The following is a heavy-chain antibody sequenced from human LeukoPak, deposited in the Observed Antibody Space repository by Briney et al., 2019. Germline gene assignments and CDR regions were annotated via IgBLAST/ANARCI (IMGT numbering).Heavy chain of an antibody. CDR1: GFTFSSYG. CDR3: AKGRREEPEYQLLSFDY. J-gene: IGHJ4*02. D-gene: IGHD2-2*01. V-gene: IGHV3-30*18. CDR2: ISYDGSNK. Sequence: GGSLRLSCAASGFTFSSYGMHWVRQAPGKGLEWVAVISYDGSNKYYADSVKGQFTISRDNSKNTLYLQMNSLRAEDTAVYYCAKGRREEPEYQLLSFDYWGQGTLVTVSS.